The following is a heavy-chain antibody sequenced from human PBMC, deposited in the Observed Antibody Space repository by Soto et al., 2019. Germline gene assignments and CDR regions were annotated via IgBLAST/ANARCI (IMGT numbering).Heavy chain of an antibody. Sequence: QVQLVQSGAEVKKPGASVKVSCKASGYTFTNYGFSWVRQAPGQGLEWMGWISGYNGNTNYAERLQGRVTMTTDTSTSTAHNELKSLRYDDAAVYYCARDEQLGYWGKGTPVTLSS. J-gene: IGHJ4*02. CDR1: GYTFTNYG. CDR3: ARDEQLGY. CDR2: ISGYNGNT. V-gene: IGHV1-18*01. D-gene: IGHD6-6*01.